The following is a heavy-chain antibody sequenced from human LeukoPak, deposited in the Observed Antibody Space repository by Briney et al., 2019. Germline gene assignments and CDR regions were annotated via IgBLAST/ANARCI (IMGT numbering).Heavy chain of an antibody. J-gene: IGHJ3*02. CDR1: GGSISCSSYY. Sequence: SETLSLTCTVSGGSISCSSYYWSWIRQPPGKGLEWIGEINHSGSTNYNPSLKSRVTMSVDTSKNQFSLKLSSVTAADTAVYYCARRRGAAAGRAFDIWGQGTMVTVSS. CDR2: INHSGST. V-gene: IGHV4-39*07. D-gene: IGHD6-13*01. CDR3: ARRRGAAAGRAFDI.